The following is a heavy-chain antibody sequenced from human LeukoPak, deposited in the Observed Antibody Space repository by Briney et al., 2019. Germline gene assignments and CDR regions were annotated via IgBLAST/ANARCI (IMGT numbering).Heavy chain of an antibody. CDR2: IYYSGST. CDR1: GGSISSYY. J-gene: IGHJ4*02. D-gene: IGHD6-13*01. Sequence: PSETLSLTCTVSGGSISSYYWSWIRQPPGKGLEWIGYIYYSGSTNYNPSLKSRVTISVDTSKNQFSLKLSSVTAADTAVYYCAREAYPAGNYFDYWGQGTLVTVSS. CDR3: AREAYPAGNYFDY. V-gene: IGHV4-59*01.